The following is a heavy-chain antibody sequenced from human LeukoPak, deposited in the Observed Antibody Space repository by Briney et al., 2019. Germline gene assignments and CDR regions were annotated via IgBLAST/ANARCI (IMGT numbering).Heavy chain of an antibody. V-gene: IGHV3-7*01. CDR3: ARDTGGSLDY. CDR1: GFTFSNSW. J-gene: IGHJ4*02. CDR2: IKQDGSTK. D-gene: IGHD2-8*02. Sequence: GGSLRLSCAASGFTFSNSWMAWVRRAPGKGLEWVANIKQDGSTKHYADALKGRFTISGDNPKNSVYLQMNSLRADDTAVYYCARDTGGSLDYWGQGILVTVAS.